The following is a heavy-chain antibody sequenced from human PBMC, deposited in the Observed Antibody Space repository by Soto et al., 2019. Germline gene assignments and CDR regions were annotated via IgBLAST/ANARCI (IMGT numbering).Heavy chain of an antibody. Sequence: GGSLRLSCAASGFTVSSNYMSWVRQAPGKGLEWVSVIYSGGSTYYADSVKGRFTISRDNSKNTLYLQMDSLRAEDTAVYYCAKLGLHYYGSGSYYIGGRDYWGQGTLVTVSS. J-gene: IGHJ4*02. D-gene: IGHD3-10*01. CDR2: IYSGGST. CDR1: GFTVSSNY. V-gene: IGHV3-66*01. CDR3: AKLGLHYYGSGSYYIGGRDY.